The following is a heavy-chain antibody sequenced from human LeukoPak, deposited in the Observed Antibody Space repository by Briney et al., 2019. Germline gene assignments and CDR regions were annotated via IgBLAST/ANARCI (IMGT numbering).Heavy chain of an antibody. V-gene: IGHV4-59*01. CDR2: IYYSGST. CDR1: GGSISSYY. Sequence: SETLSLTCTVPGGSISSYYWSWIRQPPGKGLEWIGYIYYSGSTNYNPSLKSRVTISVDTSKNQFSLKLSSVTAADTAVYYCARETGSYYFDYWGQGTLVTVSS. CDR3: ARETGSYYFDY. J-gene: IGHJ4*02.